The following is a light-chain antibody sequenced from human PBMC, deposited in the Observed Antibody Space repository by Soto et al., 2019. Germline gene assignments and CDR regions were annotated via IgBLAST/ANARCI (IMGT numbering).Light chain of an antibody. CDR2: DAS. CDR1: QNIRSR. Sequence: DFQMTQSPSTLSASVGYRVTITCRASQNIRSRLAWFQQKPGXAPXLLIYDASSLESGVPSRFSGSGSGTEFTLTISSLEPEDFAVYYCQQRSNWPLTFGGGTKVDIK. CDR3: QQRSNWPLT. V-gene: IGKV1-5*01. J-gene: IGKJ4*01.